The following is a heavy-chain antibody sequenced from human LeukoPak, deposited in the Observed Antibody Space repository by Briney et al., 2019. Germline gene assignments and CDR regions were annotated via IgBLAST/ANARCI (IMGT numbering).Heavy chain of an antibody. V-gene: IGHV3-13*01. J-gene: IGHJ4*02. Sequence: GGSLRLACAVSGFTFSDYDMHWVRQATGKGGEWVSAIGTAGDTYYTGSVKGRFTITREKAKNSLYLQMNSLRAGDTAVYYCARVAKERVGGVYYFDYWGQGTLVAVSS. CDR2: IGTAGDT. CDR3: ARVAKERVGGVYYFDY. D-gene: IGHD1-1*01. CDR1: GFTFSDYD.